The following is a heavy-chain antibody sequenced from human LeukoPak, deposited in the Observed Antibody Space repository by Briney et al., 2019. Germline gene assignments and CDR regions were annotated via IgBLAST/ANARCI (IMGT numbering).Heavy chain of an antibody. V-gene: IGHV3-43*01. D-gene: IGHD1-14*01. CDR2: INRNGGHT. CDR3: ARDFMYNINCVGC. CDR1: GFNFDRYT. Sequence: GGSLRLSCAASGFNFDRYTMHWVRHTAGRGLEWVSFINRNGGHTWYADSLKGRFTISRDNAKNTLYLQMNSLRADDTAVYYCARDFMYNINCVGCWGRGTLVTVSS. J-gene: IGHJ4*02.